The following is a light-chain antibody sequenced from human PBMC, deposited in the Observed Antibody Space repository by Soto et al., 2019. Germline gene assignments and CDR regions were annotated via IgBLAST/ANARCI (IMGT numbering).Light chain of an antibody. J-gene: IGLJ7*01. CDR1: ALPKQY. CDR2: KDS. V-gene: IGLV3-25*03. CDR3: QSADSTGTPYAV. Sequence: SYELTQPPSVSVSPGQTARITCSGDALPKQYAYWYQQKPGQAPVLVIYKDSERPSGIPERFSGFSSGTTVTLTISGVQAEDEADYYCQSADSTGTPYAVFGGGTQLTVL.